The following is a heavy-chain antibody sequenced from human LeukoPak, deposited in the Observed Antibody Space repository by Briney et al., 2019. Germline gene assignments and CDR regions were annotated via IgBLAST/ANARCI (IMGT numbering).Heavy chain of an antibody. D-gene: IGHD3-22*01. CDR3: ARRPNPYDSSGYFGFDY. Sequence: KASATLSLTCTVSGGSISSSSYYWGWIRQPPGKGLEWIGSIYYSGSTYYNPSLKSRVTISVDTSKNQFSLKLSSVTAADTAVYYCARRPNPYDSSGYFGFDYWGQGTLVTVSS. J-gene: IGHJ4*02. CDR2: IYYSGST. CDR1: GGSISSSSYY. V-gene: IGHV4-39*01.